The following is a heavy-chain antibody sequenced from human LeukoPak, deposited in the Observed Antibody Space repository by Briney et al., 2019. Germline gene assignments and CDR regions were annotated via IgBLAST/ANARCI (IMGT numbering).Heavy chain of an antibody. Sequence: AGSLRLSCAASGVTFSNHIISWIRQAPGKGLEWVANMRQDGSDKYYVDFVKGRFTISRDNAKNSLYLQMYSLRAEDTAVYYCAREGNAFDIWGQGTMVTVSS. J-gene: IGHJ3*02. CDR2: MRQDGSDK. CDR1: GVTFSNHI. V-gene: IGHV3-7*01. CDR3: AREGNAFDI. D-gene: IGHD3-10*01.